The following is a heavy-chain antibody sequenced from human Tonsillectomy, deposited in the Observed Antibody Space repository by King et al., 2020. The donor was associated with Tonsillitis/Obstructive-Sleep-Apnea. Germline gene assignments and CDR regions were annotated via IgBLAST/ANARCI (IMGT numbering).Heavy chain of an antibody. Sequence: VQLVESGGGLVQPGGSLRLSCAASGFTFSSFEMNWVRQAPGKGLEWVSYISSSGGTMYYADSVKGRFTISRDNAKNSLYLQVNSLRAEDTAVYYCARIVPGGYLTSYSYYYYMDVWGKGTTVTVSS. J-gene: IGHJ6*03. CDR1: GFTFSSFE. V-gene: IGHV3-48*03. D-gene: IGHD5-12*01. CDR2: ISSSGGTM. CDR3: ARIVPGGYLTSYSYYYYMDV.